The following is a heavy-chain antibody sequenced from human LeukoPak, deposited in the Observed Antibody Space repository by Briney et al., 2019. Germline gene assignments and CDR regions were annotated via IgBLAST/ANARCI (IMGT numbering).Heavy chain of an antibody. CDR2: ISSSSYI. CDR3: ARETIAYCGGDCLRNFDY. Sequence: GGSLRLSCAASGFTFSSYSMNWVRQAPGKGLEWVSSISSSSYIYYADSVKGRFTISRDNAKNSLYLQMNSLRAEDTAVYYCARETIAYCGGDCLRNFDYWGQGTLVTVSS. CDR1: GFTFSSYS. V-gene: IGHV3-21*04. J-gene: IGHJ4*02. D-gene: IGHD2-21*02.